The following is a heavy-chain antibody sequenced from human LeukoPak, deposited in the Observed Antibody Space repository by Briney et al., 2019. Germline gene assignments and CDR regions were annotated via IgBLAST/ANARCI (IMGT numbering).Heavy chain of an antibody. Sequence: AASVKVSCKASVGTFSSYAISWVRQAPGQGLEWMGRIIPIFGTANYAQKFQGRVTITTDESTSTAYMELSSLRSEDTAVYYCARDGYDSSGYYSGYYYYYMDVWGKGTTVTVSS. J-gene: IGHJ6*03. CDR3: ARDGYDSSGYYSGYYYYYMDV. CDR1: VGTFSSYA. D-gene: IGHD3-22*01. V-gene: IGHV1-69*05. CDR2: IIPIFGTA.